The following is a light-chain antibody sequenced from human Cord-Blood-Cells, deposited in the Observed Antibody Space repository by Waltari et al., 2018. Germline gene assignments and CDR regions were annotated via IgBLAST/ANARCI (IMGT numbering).Light chain of an antibody. V-gene: IGKV3-15*01. CDR3: QQYNNWPRKYT. Sequence: EIVMTQSPATLSVSPGERATLSCRASQSVSSTLAWYQQKPGQAPRLLIYGASTRATGIPARFSGSGSETELTLTISSLQSEEFAVYYCQQYNNWPRKYTFGHGTKLEIK. CDR1: QSVSST. CDR2: GAS. J-gene: IGKJ2*01.